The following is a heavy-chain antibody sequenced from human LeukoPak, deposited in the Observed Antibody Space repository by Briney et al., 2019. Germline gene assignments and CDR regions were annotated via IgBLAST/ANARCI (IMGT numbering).Heavy chain of an antibody. V-gene: IGHV4-4*07. D-gene: IGHD2-15*01. CDR1: GGSISSYY. Sequence: SETLSLTCTVSGGSISSYYWSWIRQPAGKGLEWIGRIYTSGSTNYNPSLKSRVTMSVDTSKNQFSLKLSSVTAADTAVYYCARDYFHCSGGSCYSTIGYMDVWGKGTTVTISS. CDR3: ARDYFHCSGGSCYSTIGYMDV. J-gene: IGHJ6*03. CDR2: IYTSGST.